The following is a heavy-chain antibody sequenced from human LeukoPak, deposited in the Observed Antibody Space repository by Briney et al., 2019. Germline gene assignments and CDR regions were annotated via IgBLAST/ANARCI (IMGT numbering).Heavy chain of an antibody. J-gene: IGHJ4*02. CDR2: IYPGDSDT. V-gene: IGHV5-51*01. CDR3: ARWSDSSGWYFDY. Sequence: GESLKISCKGSGYSFTSYWIGSVRQMPGKGLEWMGIIYPGDSDTRYSPSFQGQVTISADKSISTAYLQWSSLKASDTATYYCARWSDSSGWYFDYWGQGTLVTVSS. CDR1: GYSFTSYW. D-gene: IGHD6-19*01.